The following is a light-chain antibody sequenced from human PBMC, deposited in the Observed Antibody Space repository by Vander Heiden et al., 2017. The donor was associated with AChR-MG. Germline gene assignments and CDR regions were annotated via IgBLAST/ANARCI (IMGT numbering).Light chain of an antibody. Sequence: VLTQPPSVSGTPGQRVTMSCSGNTSNIGSHPMSWFQQFPATAPKLLIYRNDQRPSGVPERFSGSKFDTSASLAISGLRSEDEADYFCSTWDDGLDGFVFGPGTKVTV. CDR2: RND. CDR1: TSNIGSHP. V-gene: IGLV1-47*01. J-gene: IGLJ1*01. CDR3: STWDDGLDGFV.